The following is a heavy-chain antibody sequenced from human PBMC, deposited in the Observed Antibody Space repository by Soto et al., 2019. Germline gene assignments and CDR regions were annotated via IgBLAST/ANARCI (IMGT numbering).Heavy chain of an antibody. V-gene: IGHV3-53*02. D-gene: IGHD3-22*01. J-gene: IGHJ2*01. CDR1: GFTVSSNY. CDR3: AREASDSSVYYNYWYFDR. Sequence: EVQLVETGGGLIQPGGSLRLSCAASGFTVSSNYMSWVRQAPGKGLEWVSVIDSGGSTYYADSVKGRFTISRDNAKNTLYLQMNSLRAEDTAMYYCAREASDSSVYYNYWYFDRWGSGTLVTLAS. CDR2: IDSGGST.